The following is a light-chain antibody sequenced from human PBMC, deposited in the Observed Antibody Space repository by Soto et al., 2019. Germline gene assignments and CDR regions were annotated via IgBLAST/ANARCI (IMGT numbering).Light chain of an antibody. J-gene: IGKJ2*01. V-gene: IGKV1-5*01. CDR2: DAS. CDR1: QSISSW. Sequence: DIQMTQSPSTLSASVGDRVTITCRASQSISSWLAWYQQKPGKAPKLLIYDASSLESGVPSRFSGSGSGTEFTLTSSRLQPDDFATYYCQQYNSYLYTFGQVTKLEIK. CDR3: QQYNSYLYT.